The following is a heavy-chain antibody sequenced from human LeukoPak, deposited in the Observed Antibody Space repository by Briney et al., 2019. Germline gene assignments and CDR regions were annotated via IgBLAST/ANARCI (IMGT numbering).Heavy chain of an antibody. CDR2: ISYDGSNK. Sequence: GGPLRLSCAASGFIFSNYAMHWVRQAPGKGLEWVAVISYDGSNKYYADSVKGRFTISRDNSKNTLFLQMNSLRAEDTAVYYCARDLDSSSWYILWFDPWGQGTLVTVSS. CDR3: ARDLDSSSWYILWFDP. CDR1: GFIFSNYA. V-gene: IGHV3-30-3*01. D-gene: IGHD6-13*01. J-gene: IGHJ5*02.